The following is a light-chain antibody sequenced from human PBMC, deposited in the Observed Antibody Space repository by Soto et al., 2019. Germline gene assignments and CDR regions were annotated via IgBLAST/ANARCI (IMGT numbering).Light chain of an antibody. J-gene: IGKJ1*01. Sequence: DIQMTQSPSSLSASVGDRVTITCRASQSISSYLNWYQQKPGKAPKLLIYAASSLQSGVPSRFSGSGSGKDFTLTISSLQPEDFATYYCQQSYSTPWTSVHGNKLDI. CDR2: AAS. CDR3: QQSYSTPWT. V-gene: IGKV1-39*01. CDR1: QSISSY.